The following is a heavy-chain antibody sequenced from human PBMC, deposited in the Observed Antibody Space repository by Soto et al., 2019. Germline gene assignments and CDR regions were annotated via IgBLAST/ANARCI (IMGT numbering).Heavy chain of an antibody. CDR1: GFTFSDHY. Sequence: EVQLVESGGGLVQPEGSLRLSCAASGFTFSDHYMDWVRQAPGKGLEWVGRIKNKANSYTTEYAAPVKGRFIISRDDSKNSVFLQMNRLKTDDTAIYYCARLSFGDQGNYWGQGTLVTVSS. CDR3: ARLSFGDQGNY. D-gene: IGHD2-21*02. CDR2: IKNKANSYTT. V-gene: IGHV3-72*01. J-gene: IGHJ4*02.